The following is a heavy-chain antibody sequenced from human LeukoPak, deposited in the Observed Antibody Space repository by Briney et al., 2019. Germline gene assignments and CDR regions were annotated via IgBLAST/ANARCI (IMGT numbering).Heavy chain of an antibody. V-gene: IGHV3-9*01. D-gene: IGHD6-19*01. J-gene: IGHJ4*02. CDR1: GFTFDDYA. CDR2: ISWNSGSI. CDR3: AKKGSSGWHHNLYFDY. Sequence: PGGSLRLSCAASGFTFDDYAMHWVRQAPGKGLECVSGISWNSGSIGYADSVKGRFTISRDNAKNSLYLQMNSLRAEDTALYYCAKKGSSGWHHNLYFDYWGQGTLVTVSS.